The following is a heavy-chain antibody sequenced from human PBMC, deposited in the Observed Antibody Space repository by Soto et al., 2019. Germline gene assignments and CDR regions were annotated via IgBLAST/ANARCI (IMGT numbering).Heavy chain of an antibody. J-gene: IGHJ4*02. Sequence: EVQLVESGGGLVKPGGSLTRSCAASGVTVSSYSMNWVRQAPGKGLEWVSSISSSSSDIYYADSVKGRFTISTDNAKNSLSLQMNSLIAEDTAVYYCASTSWGQGTLVTVCS. D-gene: IGHD3-3*01. V-gene: IGHV3-21*01. CDR2: ISSSSSDI. CDR1: GVTVSSYS. CDR3: ASTS.